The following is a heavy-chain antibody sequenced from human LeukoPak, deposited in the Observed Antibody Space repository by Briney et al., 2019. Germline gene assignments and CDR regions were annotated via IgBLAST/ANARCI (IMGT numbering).Heavy chain of an antibody. CDR2: ITSSSTY. CDR1: GFTLSTYN. V-gene: IGHV3-21*01. CDR3: ARERVTTTAFDI. D-gene: IGHD5-12*01. J-gene: IGHJ3*02. Sequence: PGGSLRLSCAASGFTLSTYNTHWVRQAPGKGLEWVSSITSSSTYYADSVKGRFTISRDNAKSSLYLQMNSLRAEDTAVYYCARERVTTTAFDIWGQGTVVTVSS.